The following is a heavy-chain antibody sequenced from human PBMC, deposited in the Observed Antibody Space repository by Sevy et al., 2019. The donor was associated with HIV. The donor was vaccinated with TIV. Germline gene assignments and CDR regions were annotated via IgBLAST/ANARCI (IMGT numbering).Heavy chain of an antibody. CDR2: ISSSSSTI. J-gene: IGHJ4*02. D-gene: IGHD3-10*01. V-gene: IGHV3-48*01. CDR1: GFTFSSYS. Sequence: GGSLRLSCAASGFTFSSYSMNWVRQAPGKGLEWVSYISSSSSTIYYADSVKGRLPISRDNAKNSLYLQMNSLRAEDTAVYYCAREDYYGSGSYYGPLDYWGQGTLVTVSS. CDR3: AREDYYGSGSYYGPLDY.